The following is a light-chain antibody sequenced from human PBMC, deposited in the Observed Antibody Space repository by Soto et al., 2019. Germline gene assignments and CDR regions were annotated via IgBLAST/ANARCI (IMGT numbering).Light chain of an antibody. CDR3: QLYSSSPRT. CDR2: GVS. Sequence: MGLPPSPGNLSLSPGERATLSCRASQSVSSGHLAWYQQKPGQAPRLLIYGVSSRATGIPDRFSGSGSGTDFALTISIRMPADFPVYYRQLYSSSPRTIAQGTRLEIK. V-gene: IGKV3-20*01. J-gene: IGKJ5*01. CDR1: QSVSSGH.